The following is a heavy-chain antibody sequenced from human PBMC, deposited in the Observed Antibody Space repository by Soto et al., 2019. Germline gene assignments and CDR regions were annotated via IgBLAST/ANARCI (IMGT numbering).Heavy chain of an antibody. Sequence: QVQLVESGGGVVQPGGSLRLSCTTSGFTFNTYGMHWVRQAPGKGLEWVAIILYDGSNKYYADSVKGRFTISRDNSKNTLYLQSNSLRAEDTALYYCARRGCTGAYCYSWPSDYGVDVWGQGTMVTVSS. CDR3: ARRGCTGAYCYSWPSDYGVDV. CDR1: GFTFNTYG. V-gene: IGHV3-33*08. CDR2: ILYDGSNK. J-gene: IGHJ6*02. D-gene: IGHD2-15*01.